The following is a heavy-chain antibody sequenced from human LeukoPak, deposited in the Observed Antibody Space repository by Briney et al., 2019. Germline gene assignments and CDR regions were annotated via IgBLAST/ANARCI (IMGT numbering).Heavy chain of an antibody. CDR3: ARLYCTGGTCYLQD. V-gene: IGHV5-51*01. CDR2: LYPDDSDT. J-gene: IGHJ1*01. Sequence: GESLKISCKGSGYSFTNYYIGWVRQMPEKGLEWMGILYPDDSDTRYGPSFQGQVTISADKSINTAYLQWSSLKASDTAMYYCARLYCTGGTCYLQDWGQGTLVTVSS. CDR1: GYSFTNYY. D-gene: IGHD2-8*02.